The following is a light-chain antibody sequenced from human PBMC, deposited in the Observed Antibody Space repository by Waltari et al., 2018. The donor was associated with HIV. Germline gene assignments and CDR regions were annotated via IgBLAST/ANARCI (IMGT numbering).Light chain of an antibody. V-gene: IGLV3-25*03. CDR1: ALPRQY. J-gene: IGLJ2*01. CDR3: QTTDRNGVVA. Sequence: SSALTQTPSVSVSPGQTATITCSGEALPRQYAHWYHQREGQAPFLVIFQDNKRPSGIPERCSASSSGTVLTLTISGVQTEDEGDYYCQTTDRNGVVAFGGGTKVTVL. CDR2: QDN.